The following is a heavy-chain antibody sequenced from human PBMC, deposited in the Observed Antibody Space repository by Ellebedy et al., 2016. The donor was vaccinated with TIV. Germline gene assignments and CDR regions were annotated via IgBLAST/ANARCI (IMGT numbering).Heavy chain of an antibody. D-gene: IGHD7-27*01. CDR1: GDSITSGGYS. CDR3: ARETNWYYFDF. Sequence: SETLSLXXTVSGDSITSGGYSWTWIRQPPGKGLEWIGYIYPGGRRRSNPSLQSRVAISIDTSNNHFSLRLTSLTAAGTAVYYCARETNWYYFDFWGQGSLVTVSS. V-gene: IGHV4-30-2*01. CDR2: IYPGGRR. J-gene: IGHJ4*02.